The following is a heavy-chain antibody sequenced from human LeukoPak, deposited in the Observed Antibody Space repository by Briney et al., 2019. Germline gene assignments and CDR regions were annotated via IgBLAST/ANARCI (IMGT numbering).Heavy chain of an antibody. J-gene: IGHJ4*02. CDR2: ISSSGSTI. CDR1: GFTFSDYY. V-gene: IGHV3-11*04. Sequence: GGSLRVSCAASGFTFSDYYMSWIRQAPGKGLEWVSYISSSGSTIYYADSVKGRFTISRDNAKNSLYLQMNSLRAEDTAVYYCARDRDVRHYYFDYWGQGTLVTVSS. CDR3: ARDRDVRHYYFDY. D-gene: IGHD3-16*01.